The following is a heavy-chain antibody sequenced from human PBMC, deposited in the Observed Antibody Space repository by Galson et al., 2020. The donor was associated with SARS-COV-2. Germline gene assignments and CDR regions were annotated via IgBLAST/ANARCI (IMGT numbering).Heavy chain of an antibody. CDR1: GFTFSNYA. Sequence: GGSLRLSCAASGFTFSNYAMNWVRQAPGKGLEWGSAISGSGGSTYYADSVKGRFTISRDSSKNTLYLQMNSLRAEDTTVYYCAKDTGSYLPYYYYNMDVWGQGTTVTVSS. D-gene: IGHD1-26*01. V-gene: IGHV3-23*01. CDR3: AKDTGSYLPYYYYNMDV. CDR2: ISGSGGST. J-gene: IGHJ6*02.